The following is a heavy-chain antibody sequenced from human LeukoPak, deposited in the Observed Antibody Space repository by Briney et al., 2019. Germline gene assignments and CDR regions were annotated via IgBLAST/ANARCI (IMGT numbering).Heavy chain of an antibody. CDR3: ARLSDYGDFKPLPDY. CDR1: GFTFSSYG. D-gene: IGHD4-17*01. Sequence: GGSLRLSCAASGFTFSSYGMSWVRQAPGKGLEWVSAISGSGGSTYYADSVKGRFTISRDNSKNTLYLQMNSLRAEDTAVYYCARLSDYGDFKPLPDYWGQGTLVTVSS. J-gene: IGHJ4*02. V-gene: IGHV3-23*01. CDR2: ISGSGGST.